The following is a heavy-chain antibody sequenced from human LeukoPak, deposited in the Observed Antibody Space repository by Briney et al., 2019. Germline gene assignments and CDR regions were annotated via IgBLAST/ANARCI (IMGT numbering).Heavy chain of an antibody. CDR3: ARALSEMATIGEDFDY. J-gene: IGHJ4*02. CDR2: ICYSGST. V-gene: IGHV4-59*01. D-gene: IGHD5-24*01. Sequence: SETLSLTCTVSGGSISSYSWSWIRQPAGKGLEWIGYICYSGSTNYNPSLKSRVTISVDTSKNQFSLRLSSVTAEDTAVYYCARALSEMATIGEDFDYWGQGTLVTVSS. CDR1: GGSISSYS.